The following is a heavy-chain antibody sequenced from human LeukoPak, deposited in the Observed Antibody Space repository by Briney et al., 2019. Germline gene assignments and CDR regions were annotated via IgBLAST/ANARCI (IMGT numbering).Heavy chain of an antibody. Sequence: ASVKVSCKASGYTFTSYGISWVRQAPGQGLEWMGWISAYNGNTNYAQKLQGRVTMTTDTSTSTAYMELRSLRSDDTAVYYCARGVSSGWYPVYYFDYWGQGTLVTVSS. CDR3: ARGVSSGWYPVYYFDY. V-gene: IGHV1-18*01. CDR2: ISAYNGNT. D-gene: IGHD6-19*01. CDR1: GYTFTSYG. J-gene: IGHJ4*02.